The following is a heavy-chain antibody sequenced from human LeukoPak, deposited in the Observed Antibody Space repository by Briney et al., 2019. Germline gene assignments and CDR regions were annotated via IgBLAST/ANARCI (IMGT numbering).Heavy chain of an antibody. Sequence: GGSLRLSCAASGFTFSSYWMSWVRQAPGKGLEWVANIKQDESEKYYVDSVKGRFTISRDNAKNSLYLQMNSLRAEDTAVYFCARGPYSYDSSGAFDIWGQGTMVTVSS. J-gene: IGHJ3*02. D-gene: IGHD3-22*01. CDR3: ARGPYSYDSSGAFDI. CDR1: GFTFSSYW. V-gene: IGHV3-7*03. CDR2: IKQDESEK.